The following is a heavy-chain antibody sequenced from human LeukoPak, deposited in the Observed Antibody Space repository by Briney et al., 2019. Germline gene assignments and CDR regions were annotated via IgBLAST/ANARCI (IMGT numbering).Heavy chain of an antibody. CDR1: GFTFSSYW. V-gene: IGHV3-74*01. CDR2: TNNDGSAT. D-gene: IGHD2-2*01. J-gene: IGHJ4*02. CDR3: ARGNAGFDY. Sequence: GGSLRLSCAASGFTFSSYWMHWVRQAPGKGLVWVSFTNNDGSATNYADSVKGRFTISRDNAKNTLYLQMNGLSAEGTAVYYCARGNAGFDYWGQGTVGTVSS.